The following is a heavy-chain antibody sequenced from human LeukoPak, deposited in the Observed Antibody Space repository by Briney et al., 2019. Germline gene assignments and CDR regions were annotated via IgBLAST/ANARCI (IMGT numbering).Heavy chain of an antibody. CDR2: ISSSGITI. V-gene: IGHV3-48*01. CDR3: ARVWRLGPDY. Sequence: QPGGSLRLSCAASGFIFSSYSMSWVRQAPGKGLEWVSYISSSGITIYYADSVKGRFAISRDNAKNSLYLQMNSLRAEDTAVYYCARVWRLGPDYWGQGSLVTVSS. J-gene: IGHJ4*02. D-gene: IGHD2-21*01. CDR1: GFIFSSYS.